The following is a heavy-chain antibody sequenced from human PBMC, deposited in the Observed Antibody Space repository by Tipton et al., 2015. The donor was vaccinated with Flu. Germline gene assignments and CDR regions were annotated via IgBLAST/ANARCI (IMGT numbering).Heavy chain of an antibody. CDR2: IYYSGRT. V-gene: IGHV4-39*01. CDR3: ASLPAQTNVHGGV. J-gene: IGHJ6*02. Sequence: TLSLTCTVSSGSIRSTNYFCAWIRQPPGKGLEWIASIYYSGRTYYNPSLKSRVTISVDTSKNQFSLKLNSVTAADTAVYYCASLPAQTNVHGGVWGQGTTVTVSS. CDR1: SGSIRSTNYF. D-gene: IGHD1-1*01.